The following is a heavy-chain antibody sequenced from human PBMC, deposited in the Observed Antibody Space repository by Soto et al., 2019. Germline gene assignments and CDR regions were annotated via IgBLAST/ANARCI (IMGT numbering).Heavy chain of an antibody. J-gene: IGHJ4*02. D-gene: IGHD3-10*01. CDR1: GGSISSYY. CDR3: ARDSILRVRAFDY. CDR2: IYYTGTT. V-gene: IGHV4-59*01. Sequence: LTCTVSGGSISSYYWSWIRQPPGKGLEWIGYIYYTGTTNYNPSLKSRVVMSLDTTKNHFSLKLSSVTAADTAVYYCARDSILRVRAFDYWGLGTVVTVYS.